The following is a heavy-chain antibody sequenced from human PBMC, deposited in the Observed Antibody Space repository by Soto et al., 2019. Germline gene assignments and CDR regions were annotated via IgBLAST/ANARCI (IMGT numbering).Heavy chain of an antibody. J-gene: IGHJ4*02. D-gene: IGHD4-17*01. CDR3: ARSIYYGDYVGRLDS. CDR2: IYPGDSDT. Sequence: EVQLVQSGAEVSEPGDSLKISCQGSGYTFATYWIAWVRQMPGKGLEWMGVIYPGDSDTRYSPSFQGQVTISADKSVSTAYLQWSSLKASDTAIYYCARSIYYGDYVGRLDSWGQGALITVSS. CDR1: GYTFATYW. V-gene: IGHV5-51*03.